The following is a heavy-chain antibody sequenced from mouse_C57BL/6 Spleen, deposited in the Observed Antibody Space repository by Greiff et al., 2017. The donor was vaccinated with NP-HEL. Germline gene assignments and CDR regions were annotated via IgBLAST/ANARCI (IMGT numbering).Heavy chain of an antibody. V-gene: IGHV1-15*01. J-gene: IGHJ3*01. D-gene: IGHD1-1*01. CDR1: GYTFTDYE. CDR3: TRRDYYGSSRWFAY. Sequence: VQLQQSGAELVRPGASVTLSCKASGYTFTDYEMHWVKQTPVHGLEWIGAIDPETGGTAYNQKFKGKAILTADKSSSTAYMELRSLTSEDSAVYYCTRRDYYGSSRWFAYWGQGTLVTVSA. CDR2: IDPETGGT.